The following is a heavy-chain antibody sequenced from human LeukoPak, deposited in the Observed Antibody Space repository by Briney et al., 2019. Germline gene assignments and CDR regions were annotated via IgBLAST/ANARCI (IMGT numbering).Heavy chain of an antibody. J-gene: IGHJ6*03. D-gene: IGHD6-6*01. CDR3: IRSISLYYYMDV. Sequence: RGGSLQLSCAASGFTFSGSAMHWVRQASGEGLEWVGHIRSKANNYATSYAASVQGRFTISRDDSKNTAYLQMNSLKTEDTAVYYCIRSISLYYYMDVWGKGTTVTVSS. CDR1: GFTFSGSA. V-gene: IGHV3-73*01. CDR2: IRSKANNYAT.